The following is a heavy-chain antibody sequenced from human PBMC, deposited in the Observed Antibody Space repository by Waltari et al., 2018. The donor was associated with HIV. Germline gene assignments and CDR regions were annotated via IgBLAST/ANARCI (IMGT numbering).Heavy chain of an antibody. CDR3: ARDLSLSDNYFGMDV. V-gene: IGHV3-30-3*01. Sequence: VQPGKFLRLSCAASGFTFRNYAFHWVRQAPGKGLEWVAVISFDGSNKYYADSVKGRFTISRDNSKNTVYLQMNSLRAEDTAVYYCARDLSLSDNYFGMDVWGHGTTVTVSS. CDR2: ISFDGSNK. J-gene: IGHJ6*02. CDR1: GFTFRNYA.